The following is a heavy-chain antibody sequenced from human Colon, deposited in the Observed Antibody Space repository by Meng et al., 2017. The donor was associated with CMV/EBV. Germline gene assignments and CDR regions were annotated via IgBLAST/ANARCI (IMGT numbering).Heavy chain of an antibody. D-gene: IGHD1-26*01. CDR3: AKDAPYGDTSSLDAFDI. CDR2: ISSGGT. CDR1: GFTFSSYA. Sequence: GESLKISCAASGFTFSSYAMSWVRQAPGKGLEWVSSISSGGTYYANSVKGRFTFSRDNSKNTLYLQMNSLRADDTAVYYCAKDAPYGDTSSLDAFDIWGQGTMVTVSS. V-gene: IGHV3-23*01. J-gene: IGHJ3*02.